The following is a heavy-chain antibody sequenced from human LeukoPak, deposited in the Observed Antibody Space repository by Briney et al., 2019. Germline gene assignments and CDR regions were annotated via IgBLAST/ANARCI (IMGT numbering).Heavy chain of an antibody. D-gene: IGHD1-1*01. CDR2: VSPKTGRT. V-gene: IGHV1-8*01. Sequence: ASVKVSCKASGYTFRSHDINWVRQATGQGREWMGWVSPKTGRTGYAQKFQGRVYMSTNASLSTAYMELSSLRSYDTAVYFCARESERNDGWFDPWGQGTLVTVSS. CDR3: ARESERNDGWFDP. CDR1: GYTFRSHD. J-gene: IGHJ5*02.